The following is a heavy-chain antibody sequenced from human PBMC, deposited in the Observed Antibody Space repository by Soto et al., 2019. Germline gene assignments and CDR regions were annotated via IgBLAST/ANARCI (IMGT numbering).Heavy chain of an antibody. D-gene: IGHD3-22*01. J-gene: IGHJ3*02. Sequence: PSETLSLTCAVSGASISSGGYSWSWIRQPPGKGLEWIGYIYHSGSTYYNPSLKSRVTKTVDRSKNQFSLKLSSVTAADTSVYYCARDRYYYDSSGYYCAFDIWGQGTMVTVSS. V-gene: IGHV4-30-2*01. CDR2: IYHSGST. CDR3: ARDRYYYDSSGYYCAFDI. CDR1: GASISSGGYS.